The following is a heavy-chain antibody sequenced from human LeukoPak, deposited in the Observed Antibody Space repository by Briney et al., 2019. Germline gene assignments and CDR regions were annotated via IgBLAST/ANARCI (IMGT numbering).Heavy chain of an antibody. CDR1: GYTFTGYY. Sequence: ASVKVSCKASGYTFTGYYIHCVRQAPGQGLEWMGWINPNSGGTNYAQKFQGRVTMTRDTSISTAYKELSRLRSDDTAVYYCARTTPYSSSSNDAFDIWGQGTLVTVSS. D-gene: IGHD6-6*01. J-gene: IGHJ3*02. CDR3: ARTTPYSSSSNDAFDI. V-gene: IGHV1-2*02. CDR2: INPNSGGT.